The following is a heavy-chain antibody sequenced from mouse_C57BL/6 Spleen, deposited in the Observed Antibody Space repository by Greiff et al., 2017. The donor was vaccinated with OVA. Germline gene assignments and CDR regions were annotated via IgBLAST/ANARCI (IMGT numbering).Heavy chain of an antibody. CDR2: IDPEDGDT. D-gene: IGHD1-1*01. J-gene: IGHJ2*01. Sequence: EVQLQQSGAELVRPGASVKLSCTASGFNIKDYYMHWVKQRPEQGLEWIGRIDPEDGDTEYAPKFQGKATMTADTSSNTAYLQLSSLTAEDTAVYYCTTGYYGSSPDYWGQGTTLTVSS. CDR3: TTGYYGSSPDY. V-gene: IGHV14-1*01. CDR1: GFNIKDYY.